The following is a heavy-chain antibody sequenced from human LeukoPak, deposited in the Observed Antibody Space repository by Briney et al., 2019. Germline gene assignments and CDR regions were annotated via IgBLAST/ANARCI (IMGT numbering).Heavy chain of an antibody. J-gene: IGHJ4*02. V-gene: IGHV3-23*01. CDR1: GFTFSQFG. D-gene: IGHD2-15*01. CDR2: FDGNAHGT. CDR3: AKQLGYCSDGSCYFPY. Sequence: GGSLRLSCATSGFTFSQFGMTWVRQPPGKGLEWVASFDGNAHGTYYADSVKGRFTISRDNSKNTLYLQMNSLRAEDTAVYYCAKQLGYCSDGSCYFPYWGQGTLVTVSS.